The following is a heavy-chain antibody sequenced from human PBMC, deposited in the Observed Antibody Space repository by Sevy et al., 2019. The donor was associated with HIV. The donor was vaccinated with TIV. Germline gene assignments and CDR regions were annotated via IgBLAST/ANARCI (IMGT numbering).Heavy chain of an antibody. D-gene: IGHD3-3*01. CDR3: ARAWSGPYGMDV. J-gene: IGHJ6*02. CDR1: GFTFSSYG. CDR2: IGSSSSTI. Sequence: GGYLRLSCAAPGFTFSSYGMNWVRQAPGKGLEWVSYIGSSSSTIYYAASVKGRFTISRDNAKSSLYLQMNSLRDEDTAVYYCARAWSGPYGMDVWGQGTTVTVSS. V-gene: IGHV3-48*02.